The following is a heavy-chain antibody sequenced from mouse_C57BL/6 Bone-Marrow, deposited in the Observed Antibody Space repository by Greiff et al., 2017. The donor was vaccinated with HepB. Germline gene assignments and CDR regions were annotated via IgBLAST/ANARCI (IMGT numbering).Heavy chain of an antibody. Sequence: QVQLKQSGAELVRPGTSVKMSCKASGYTFTNYWIGWAKQRPGHGLEWIGDIYPGGGYTNYNEKFKGKATLTADKSSRTAYMQFSSLTSEDSAIYYCARWAITTVVAMDYWGQGTSVTVSS. J-gene: IGHJ4*01. D-gene: IGHD1-1*01. CDR3: ARWAITTVVAMDY. V-gene: IGHV1-63*01. CDR2: IYPGGGYT. CDR1: GYTFTNYW.